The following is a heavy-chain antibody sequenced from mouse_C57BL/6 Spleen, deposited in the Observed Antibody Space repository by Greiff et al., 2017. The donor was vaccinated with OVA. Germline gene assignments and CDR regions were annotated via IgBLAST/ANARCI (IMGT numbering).Heavy chain of an antibody. J-gene: IGHJ4*01. V-gene: IGHV1-80*01. Sequence: QVQLQQSGAELVKPGASVKISCKASGYAFSSYWMNWVKQRPGKGLEWIGQIYPGDGDTNYNGKFKGKATLTADKSSSTAYMQLSSLTSEDSAVYFCARLSKAYYAMDYWGQGTSVTVSS. D-gene: IGHD2-5*01. CDR3: ARLSKAYYAMDY. CDR1: GYAFSSYW. CDR2: IYPGDGDT.